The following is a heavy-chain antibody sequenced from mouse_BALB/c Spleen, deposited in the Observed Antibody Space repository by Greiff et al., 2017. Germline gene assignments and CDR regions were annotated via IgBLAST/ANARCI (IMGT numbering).Heavy chain of an antibody. Sequence: QVQLQQPGAELVKPGASVKLSCKASGYTFTSYWMHWVKQRPGQGLEWIGEINPSNGRTNYNEKFKSKATLTVDKSSSTAYMQLSSLTSEDSAVYYCARNPHYYGSSYYFDDWGQGTTLTVSS. CDR2: INPSNGRT. J-gene: IGHJ2*01. D-gene: IGHD1-1*01. CDR3: ARNPHYYGSSYYFDD. V-gene: IGHV1S81*02. CDR1: GYTFTSYW.